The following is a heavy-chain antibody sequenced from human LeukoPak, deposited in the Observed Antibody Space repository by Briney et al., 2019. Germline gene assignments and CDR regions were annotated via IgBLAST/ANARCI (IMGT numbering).Heavy chain of an antibody. D-gene: IGHD3-22*01. CDR2: INPSGGST. Sequence: ASVKVSCKASGYTFTRYYMHWVRQAPGQGLEWMGIINPSGGSTSYAQKFQGRVTMTRDMSTSTVYMELSSLRSEDTAVYYCAGSGDSSGYPSRWYFDLWGRGTLVTVSS. CDR3: AGSGDSSGYPSRWYFDL. J-gene: IGHJ2*01. V-gene: IGHV1-46*01. CDR1: GYTFTRYY.